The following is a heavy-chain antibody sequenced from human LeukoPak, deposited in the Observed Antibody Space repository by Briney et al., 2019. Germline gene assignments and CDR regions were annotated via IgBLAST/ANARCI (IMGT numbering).Heavy chain of an antibody. D-gene: IGHD2-2*01. CDR3: ARGRDQLLSPVDY. CDR1: DYTFTSYG. CDR2: INTDNGNA. Sequence: ASVKVSCKASDYTFTSYGISWVRQAPGQGREWMGWINTDNGNANYAQKLQGRVTMTTDTSTSTAYMELRSLRSDDTAVYFCARGRDQLLSPVDYWGQGTLVTISS. J-gene: IGHJ4*02. V-gene: IGHV1-18*01.